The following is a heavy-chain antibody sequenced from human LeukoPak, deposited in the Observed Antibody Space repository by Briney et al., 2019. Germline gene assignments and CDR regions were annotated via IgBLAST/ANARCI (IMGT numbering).Heavy chain of an antibody. CDR3: ARDHESTYYDFWSGYFSQRSYYFDY. Sequence: ASVKVPCKASGYTFTSYYMHWVRQAPGQGLEWMGIINPSGGSTSYAQKFQGRVTMTRDTSTSTVYMELSSLRSEDTAVYYCARDHESTYYDFWSGYFSQRSYYFDYWGQGTLVTVSS. D-gene: IGHD3-3*01. CDR1: GYTFTSYY. J-gene: IGHJ4*02. CDR2: INPSGGST. V-gene: IGHV1-46*01.